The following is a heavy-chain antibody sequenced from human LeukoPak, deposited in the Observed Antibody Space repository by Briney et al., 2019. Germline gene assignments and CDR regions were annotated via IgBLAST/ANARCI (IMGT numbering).Heavy chain of an antibody. CDR1: GFTFRSYW. CDR2: IKQDGSEK. J-gene: IGHJ4*02. V-gene: IGHV3-7*01. D-gene: IGHD5-18*01. Sequence: GGSLRLSCAASGFTFRSYWMTWVRQAPGKGLEWVANIKQDGSEKYYVDPVKGRFTISRDNAKNSLYLHMNSLRAEDTAVYYCARGEGLDSYGVDYWGQGTLVTVSS. CDR3: ARGEGLDSYGVDY.